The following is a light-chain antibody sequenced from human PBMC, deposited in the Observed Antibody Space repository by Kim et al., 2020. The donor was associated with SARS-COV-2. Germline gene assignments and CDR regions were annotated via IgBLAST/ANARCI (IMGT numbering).Light chain of an antibody. CDR1: NIGSKG. V-gene: IGLV3-21*04. CDR2: YDN. Sequence: APGKTARINCGGNNIGSKGVHWYQQEPGQAPVLVIYYDNDRPSGIPERFSGSNSGNTATLTISRVEAGDEADYYCQVWDSSSDHWVFGGGTQLTVL. J-gene: IGLJ3*02. CDR3: QVWDSSSDHWV.